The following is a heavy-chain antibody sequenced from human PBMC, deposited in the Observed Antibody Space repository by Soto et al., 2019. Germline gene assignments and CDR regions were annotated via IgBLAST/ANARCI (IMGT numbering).Heavy chain of an antibody. CDR3: AQRITSPDYYDGSDYPHVFDI. CDR2: IYWDDDK. V-gene: IGHV2-5*02. Sequence: QITLKESGPTLVKPAQTLTLTCTFSGFSLSTTGVAVGWIRQPPGKALEWLALIYWDDDKRYSPSLKSRLTISKHTSESHWVHRITNIDPVDTATYYCAQRITSPDYYDGSDYPHVFDIWGQGTVVTVSS. J-gene: IGHJ3*02. D-gene: IGHD3-22*01. CDR1: GFSLSTTGVA.